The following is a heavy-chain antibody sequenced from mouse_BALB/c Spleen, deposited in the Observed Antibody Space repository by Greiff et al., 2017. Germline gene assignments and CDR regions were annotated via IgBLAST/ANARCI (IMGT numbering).Heavy chain of an antibody. CDR3: AREYGNSFSY. D-gene: IGHD2-10*02. J-gene: IGHJ3*01. V-gene: IGHV5-6-5*01. CDR2: ISSGGST. Sequence: EVHLVESGGGLVKPGGSLKLSCAASGFTFSSYAMSWVRQTPEKRLEWVASISSGGSTYYPDSVKGRFTISRDNARNILYLQMSSLRSEDTAMYYCAREYGNSFSYWGQGTLVTVSA. CDR1: GFTFSSYA.